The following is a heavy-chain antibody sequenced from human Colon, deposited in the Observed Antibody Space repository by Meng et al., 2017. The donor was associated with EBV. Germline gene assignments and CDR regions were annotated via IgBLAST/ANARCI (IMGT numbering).Heavy chain of an antibody. CDR2: IYHNGQT. D-gene: IGHD2-8*02. V-gene: IGHV4-4*02. J-gene: IGHJ5*02. CDR3: ARDGGVTHIP. Sequence: VLPQESGAGLVEPSGTLSLTCAVSGTSISTSNWWSWIRQSPGEGLEWIGAIYHNGQTNYNPSLKSRVSMSVDESKNEFSLYLKSVTAADTAVYYCARDGGVTHIPWGQGVLVTVSS. CDR1: GTSISTSNW.